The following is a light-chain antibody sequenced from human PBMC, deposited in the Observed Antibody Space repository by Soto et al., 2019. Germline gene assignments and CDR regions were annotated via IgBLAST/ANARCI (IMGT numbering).Light chain of an antibody. CDR1: SSDVGGYNY. J-gene: IGLJ3*02. V-gene: IGLV2-8*01. CDR3: SSHAGSHNWAL. CDR2: EDT. Sequence: QSVLTQPPSASGSPGQSVTISCTGTSSDVGGYNYVSWYQQNPGKAPKLIIYEDTKRPSGVPDRFTGSKSGNTASLTVSGLQAEDEADYSCSSHAGSHNWALFVGGTKVTVL.